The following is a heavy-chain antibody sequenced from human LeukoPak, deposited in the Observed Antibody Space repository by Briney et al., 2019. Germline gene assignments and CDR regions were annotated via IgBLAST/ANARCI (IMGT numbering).Heavy chain of an antibody. CDR1: GGSFSGHY. Sequence: SETLSLTCAVYGGSFSGHYWSWIRQPPGKGLEWIGYIYNSGSTNYNPSLKSRVTISVDTSKNQFSLKLSPVTAAATAVYYCARSPLDYGDRLLVSGYYYYYYMDVWGKGTTVTISS. CDR3: ARSPLDYGDRLLVSGYYYYYYMDV. D-gene: IGHD4-17*01. V-gene: IGHV4-59*08. CDR2: IYNSGST. J-gene: IGHJ6*03.